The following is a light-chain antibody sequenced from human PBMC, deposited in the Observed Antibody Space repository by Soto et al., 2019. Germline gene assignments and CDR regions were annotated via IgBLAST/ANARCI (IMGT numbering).Light chain of an antibody. CDR1: QSVSSN. V-gene: IGKV3-15*01. J-gene: IGKJ1*01. Sequence: EIVRTQSPATLSVSPGERATLSCRASQSVSSNLAWYQQKPGQAPRLLIYGASTRATGIPARFSRSGSGTEFTLTISSLQSEDFAVYYCQQYNNWRTFGQGTKVEIK. CDR3: QQYNNWRT. CDR2: GAS.